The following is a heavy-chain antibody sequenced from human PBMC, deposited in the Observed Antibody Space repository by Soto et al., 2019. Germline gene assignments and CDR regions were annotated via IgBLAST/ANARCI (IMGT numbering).Heavy chain of an antibody. J-gene: IGHJ6*03. V-gene: IGHV3-23*01. CDR3: AKGPFRDYRNFGYYYYYMDV. Sequence: GGSLRLSCAASGFTFSSYAMSWVRQAPGKGPEWVSAISGSGGSTYYADSVKGRFTISRDNSKNTLYLQMNSLRAEDTAVYYCAKGPFRDYRNFGYYYYYMDVWGKGTTVTVSS. CDR2: ISGSGGST. CDR1: GFTFSSYA. D-gene: IGHD4-4*01.